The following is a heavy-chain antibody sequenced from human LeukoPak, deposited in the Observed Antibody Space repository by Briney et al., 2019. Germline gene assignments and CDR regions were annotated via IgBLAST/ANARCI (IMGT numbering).Heavy chain of an antibody. J-gene: IGHJ5*02. CDR2: INPNSGGT. V-gene: IGHV1-2*06. CDR1: GYTFTGYY. CDR3: ARDLSSGQFDP. Sequence: ASVKVSCKASGYTFTGYYMHWVRQAPGQGLEWMGRINPNSGGTNYAQKFQGRVTMTRDTSMSTAYMELSRLRSDDTAVYYCARDLSSGQFDPWGQGTLVTVSS. D-gene: IGHD6-19*01.